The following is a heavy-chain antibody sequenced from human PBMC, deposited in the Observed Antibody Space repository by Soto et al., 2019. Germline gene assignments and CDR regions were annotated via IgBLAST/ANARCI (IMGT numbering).Heavy chain of an antibody. CDR3: ARAPDCNYNYYYYGMDV. V-gene: IGHV1-69*06. J-gene: IGHJ6*02. Sequence: QVQLVQSGAEVKKPGSSVKVSCKASGGTFNSYAISWVRQAPGQGLEWMGGIIPIFGTANYAQKFQGRVTISAAKCPSTFNRELSSLRSQDTAGYYCARAPDCNYNYYYYGMDVWGQGTTVTVSS. CDR2: IIPIFGTA. CDR1: GGTFNSYA. D-gene: IGHD1-7*01.